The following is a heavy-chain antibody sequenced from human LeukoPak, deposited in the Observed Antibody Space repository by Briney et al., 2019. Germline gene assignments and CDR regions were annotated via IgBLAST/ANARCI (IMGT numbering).Heavy chain of an antibody. V-gene: IGHV3-23*01. CDR2: ISGSGSST. CDR1: GFTFSTYA. Sequence: GGSLRLSCAASGFTFSTYAMSSVRQAPGKGLEWVSVISGSGSSTYYADSVKGRFTISRDNSKNTLYLQMNSLRVEDTAVYYCARDPYSSSLIWGQGTMVTVSS. J-gene: IGHJ3*02. CDR3: ARDPYSSSLI. D-gene: IGHD6-6*01.